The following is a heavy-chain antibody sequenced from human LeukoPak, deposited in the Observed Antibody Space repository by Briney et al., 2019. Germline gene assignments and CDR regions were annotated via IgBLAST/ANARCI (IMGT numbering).Heavy chain of an antibody. J-gene: IGHJ4*01. CDR3: ARGWSSSADY. Sequence: GGSLRLSCAASGFSFSNFGMHWVRQAPGKGLEWVAVISYDGSNKYFADSVKGRFTISRDNSKNTLYLQMNSLRAEDTAVYYCARGWSSSADYWGHGTLVTVSS. D-gene: IGHD6-6*01. CDR2: ISYDGSNK. CDR1: GFSFSNFG. V-gene: IGHV3-30*03.